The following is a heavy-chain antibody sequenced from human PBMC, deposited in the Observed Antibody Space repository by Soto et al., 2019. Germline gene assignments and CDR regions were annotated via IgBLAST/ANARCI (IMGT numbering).Heavy chain of an antibody. CDR1: GYTFTGYY. V-gene: IGHV1-2*04. CDR2: INPNSGGT. CDR3: ARDRGNYCSGGSCPSLPPTYNWFDP. D-gene: IGHD2-15*01. J-gene: IGHJ5*02. Sequence: ASVKVSCKASGYTFTGYYMHWVRQAPGQGLEWMGWINPNSGGTNYAQKFQGWVTMTRDTSISPAYMELSRLRSDDTAVYYCARDRGNYCSGGSCPSLPPTYNWFDPWGQGTLVTVSS.